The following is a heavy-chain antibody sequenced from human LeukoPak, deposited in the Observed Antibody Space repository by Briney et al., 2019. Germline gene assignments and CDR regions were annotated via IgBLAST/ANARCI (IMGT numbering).Heavy chain of an antibody. CDR1: GFTFSSYG. CDR2: ISYDGSNK. J-gene: IGHJ4*02. V-gene: IGHV3-30*18. CDR3: AKNIYSGTYYFDY. D-gene: IGHD5-12*01. Sequence: GGSLRLSCAASGFTFSSYGMHWVRQAPGKGLEWVAVISYDGSNKYYADSVKGRFTISRDNSKNTLYLQMNSLRAEDTAVYFCAKNIYSGTYYFDYWGQGTLVTVSS.